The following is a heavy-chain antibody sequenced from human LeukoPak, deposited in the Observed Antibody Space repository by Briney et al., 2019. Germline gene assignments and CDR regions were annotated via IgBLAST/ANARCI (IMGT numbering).Heavy chain of an antibody. J-gene: IGHJ4*02. CDR1: GGSISSSTYY. D-gene: IGHD3-16*01. Sequence: PSETLSLTCTVSGGSISSSTYYWGWIRQPPGKGLEWIGSIYYIGSTYYNPSHKSRITISIDTSKNQFSLKLRSVAAADTAVYYCARDWGYYDRTGPTDWPWGQGTLVTVSS. V-gene: IGHV4-39*07. CDR3: ARDWGYYDRTGPTDWP. CDR2: IYYIGST.